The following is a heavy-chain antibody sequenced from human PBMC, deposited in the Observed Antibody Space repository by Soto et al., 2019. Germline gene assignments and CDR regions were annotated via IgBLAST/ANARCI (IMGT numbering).Heavy chain of an antibody. Sequence: EVRLLESGGGLVKPGGSLRLSCATSGLIFSNYAMSWVRQAPGGGLEWVSSMSGSSSTTYYADSVRGRFTISRDRSKNTLYLQMSSLRAEDTALYYCAKNQERELPRVIDFWGQGTLVTVSS. J-gene: IGHJ4*02. CDR2: MSGSSSTT. V-gene: IGHV3-23*01. CDR1: GLIFSNYA. CDR3: AKNQERELPRVIDF. D-gene: IGHD1-7*01.